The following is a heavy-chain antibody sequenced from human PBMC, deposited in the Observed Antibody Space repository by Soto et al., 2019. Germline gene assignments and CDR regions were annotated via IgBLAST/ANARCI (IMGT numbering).Heavy chain of an antibody. Sequence: SXKVSFKASGYTXTSYYMHLVRQAPGQGLEWMGIINPSGGSTSYAQKFQGRLTMTSDTSTSTVYMELISLRSEDTAVYYCARGAREGTTSTYDAFDIWGQGTMGTVSS. CDR3: ARGAREGTTSTYDAFDI. D-gene: IGHD1-1*01. CDR2: INPSGGST. J-gene: IGHJ3*02. V-gene: IGHV1-46*01. CDR1: GYTXTSYY.